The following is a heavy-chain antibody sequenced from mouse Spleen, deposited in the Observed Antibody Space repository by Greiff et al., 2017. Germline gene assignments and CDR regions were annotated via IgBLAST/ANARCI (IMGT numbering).Heavy chain of an antibody. V-gene: IGHV5-9-3*01. CDR2: ISSGGSYT. Sequence: EVQVVESGGGLVKPGGSLKLSCAASGFTFSSYAMSWVRQTPEKRLEWVATISSGGSYTYYPDSVKGRFTISRDNAKNTLYLQMSSLRSEDTAMYYCASLYYYGSLFAYWGQGTLVTVSA. D-gene: IGHD1-1*01. CDR1: GFTFSSYA. J-gene: IGHJ3*01. CDR3: ASLYYYGSLFAY.